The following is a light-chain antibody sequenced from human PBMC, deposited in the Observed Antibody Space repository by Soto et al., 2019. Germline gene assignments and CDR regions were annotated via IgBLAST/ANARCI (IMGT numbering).Light chain of an antibody. CDR3: LHYGSSPYT. CDR1: QSVSSSY. Sequence: EIVLTQSPGTLSLSPGERATLSCRASQSVSSSYVAWYQQKPGQAPRPLIYGAYSRATVIPDRFSGSGSGTDFTLTISRLEHEDFALYYCLHYGSSPYTFGQGTKLEIK. CDR2: GAY. V-gene: IGKV3-20*01. J-gene: IGKJ2*01.